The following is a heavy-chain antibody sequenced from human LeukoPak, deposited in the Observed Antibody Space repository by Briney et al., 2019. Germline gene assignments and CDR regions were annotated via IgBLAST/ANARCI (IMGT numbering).Heavy chain of an antibody. CDR2: IYSGGST. CDR3: ASSGLPDFDY. J-gene: IGHJ4*02. V-gene: IGHV3-66*01. Sequence: PGGSLRLSCAASGFAFSSYAMSWVRQAPGKGLEWVSVIYSGGSTYYADSVKGRFTISRDNSKNTLYLQMNSLRAEDTAVYYCASSGLPDFDYWGQGTLVTVSS. D-gene: IGHD3-10*01. CDR1: GFAFSSYA.